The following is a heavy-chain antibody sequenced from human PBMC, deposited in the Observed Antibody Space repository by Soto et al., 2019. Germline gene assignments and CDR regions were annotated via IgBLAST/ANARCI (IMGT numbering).Heavy chain of an antibody. J-gene: IGHJ2*01. CDR3: ASSRRADFWSGYTYWYFDL. CDR2: INPSGGST. V-gene: IGHV1-46*03. D-gene: IGHD3-3*01. CDR1: GYTFTSYY. Sequence: QVQLVQSGAEGKKPGASVKVSCKSSGYTFTSYYMHWVRQAPGQGLEWMGIINPSGGSTSYAQKFQGRVTMTRDPSTSTVYMELSSLRSEDTAVYYCASSRRADFWSGYTYWYFDLWGRGTLVTVSS.